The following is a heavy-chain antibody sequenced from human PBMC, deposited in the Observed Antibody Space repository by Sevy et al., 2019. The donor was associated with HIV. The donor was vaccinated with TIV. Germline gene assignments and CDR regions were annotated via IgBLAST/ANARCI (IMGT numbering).Heavy chain of an antibody. CDR2: MYYSGST. D-gene: IGHD1-20*01. Sequence: SETLSLTCTVSGGSISSYFWTWIRQPPGKGLEWIGSMYYSGSTDYNPSLKTRVTMSLDTSKSHFSLKLTSVTAADTAVYYCASDSARFPRIFAYWGQGILVTVSS. V-gene: IGHV4-59*13. CDR1: GGSISSYF. J-gene: IGHJ4*02. CDR3: ASDSARFPRIFAY.